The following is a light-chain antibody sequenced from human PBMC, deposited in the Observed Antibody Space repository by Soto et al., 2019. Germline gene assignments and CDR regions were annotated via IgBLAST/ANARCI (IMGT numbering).Light chain of an antibody. CDR1: SSNIGSNT. CDR2: SNN. V-gene: IGLV1-44*01. Sequence: QSVLTQPPSASGTPGQRVTISCSGSSSNIGSNTVNWYQQLPGTVPNLLIYSNNQRPSGVPDRFSGSKSGTSASLAISGLQSEDEADYYCAAWDDSLNGYGFGTGTKVTVL. CDR3: AAWDDSLNGYG. J-gene: IGLJ1*01.